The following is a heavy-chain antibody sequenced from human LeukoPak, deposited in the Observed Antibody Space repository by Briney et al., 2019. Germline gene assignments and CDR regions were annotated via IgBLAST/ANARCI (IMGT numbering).Heavy chain of an antibody. CDR3: ARVTGDKSAYSWFDP. J-gene: IGHJ5*02. D-gene: IGHD3-9*01. Sequence: PSETLSLTCAVSGDSISSINYWAWIRQPPGKGLEWIGSIYHNGVTYYNPSLPSRVTISVDTSKNQFSLRLMSVTAADTAVYYCARVTGDKSAYSWFDPWGQGTLVTVSS. V-gene: IGHV4-38-2*01. CDR1: GDSISSINY. CDR2: IYHNGVT.